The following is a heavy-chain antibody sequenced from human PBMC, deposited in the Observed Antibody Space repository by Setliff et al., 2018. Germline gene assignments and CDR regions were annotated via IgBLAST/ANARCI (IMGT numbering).Heavy chain of an antibody. V-gene: IGHV3-74*01. CDR2: INGDESTT. D-gene: IGHD6-13*01. CDR3: ARDSYTSPDY. CDR1: GFSFSTYW. Sequence: GGSLRLSCAASGFSFSTYWMHWVRQVPGKGLVWVSRINGDESTTNYGGSMKGRFTISRDNAKNTLYLQMNSLGAEDAAVYYCARDSYTSPDYWGQGTLVTVSS. J-gene: IGHJ4*02.